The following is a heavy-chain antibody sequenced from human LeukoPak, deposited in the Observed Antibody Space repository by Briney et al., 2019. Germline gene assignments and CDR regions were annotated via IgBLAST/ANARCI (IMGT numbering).Heavy chain of an antibody. CDR2: IKEDGSVK. CDR3: ARDRDVYHAGIDC. Sequence: PGGSLRLSCAASGFTFSRFWMTWVRQAPGKGLEWVANIKEDGSVKYYVDSVKGRFTISRDNAENSLYLQMSSLRAEDSAVYYCARDRDVYHAGIDCWGQGTLVTVSS. D-gene: IGHD5-24*01. V-gene: IGHV3-7*01. J-gene: IGHJ4*02. CDR1: GFTFSRFW.